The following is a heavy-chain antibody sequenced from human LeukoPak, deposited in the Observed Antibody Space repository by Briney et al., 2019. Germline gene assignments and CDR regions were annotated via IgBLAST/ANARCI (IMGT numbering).Heavy chain of an antibody. V-gene: IGHV4-4*07. CDR1: GGSISSYY. D-gene: IGHD6-19*01. J-gene: IGHJ6*02. CDR3: ARDPLYSSGWYALHNYYYYGMDV. Sequence: SETLSLTCTVSGGSISSYYWSWIRQPVGKGLEWIGRIYTSGSTNYNPSLKSRVTTSVDTSKNQFSLKLSSVTAADTAVYYCARDPLYSSGWYALHNYYYYGMDVWGQGTTVTVSS. CDR2: IYTSGST.